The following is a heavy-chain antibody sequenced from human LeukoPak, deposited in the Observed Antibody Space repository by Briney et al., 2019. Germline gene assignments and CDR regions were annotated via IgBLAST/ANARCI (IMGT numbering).Heavy chain of an antibody. Sequence: PGGSLRLSCAASGFTFSSYGIHWVRQAPGKGLEWVALIRYDGSNKYYADSVKGRFTISRDNSKNTLYLQMNSLRAEDTAVYYCAKGGVIENYYYYYMDVWGKGTTVTVSS. J-gene: IGHJ6*03. V-gene: IGHV3-30*02. D-gene: IGHD3-16*02. CDR1: GFTFSSYG. CDR3: AKGGVIENYYYYYMDV. CDR2: IRYDGSNK.